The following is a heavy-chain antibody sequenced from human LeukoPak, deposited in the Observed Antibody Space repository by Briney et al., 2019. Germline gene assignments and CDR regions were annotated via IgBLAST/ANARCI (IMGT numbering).Heavy chain of an antibody. V-gene: IGHV4-4*08. CDR3: ARLDCIVEGCYNH. CDR2: VGTDGTT. D-gene: IGHD2-15*01. CDR1: SDSDYSSY. J-gene: IGHJ4*02. Sequence: SETLSLTCSVCSDSDYSSYWNWIRQPPGKGLKWIGYVGTDGTTNYTPSLRSRLIMSVITAENDISLILTSDATADTSIYYCARLDCIVEGCYNHWGRGTLVTVSS.